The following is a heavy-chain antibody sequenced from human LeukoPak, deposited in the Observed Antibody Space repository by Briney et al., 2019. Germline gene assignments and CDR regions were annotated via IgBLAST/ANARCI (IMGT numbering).Heavy chain of an antibody. V-gene: IGHV3-64*01. Sequence: GGSLRLSCAASGFTFSSYGMHWVRQAPGKGLEYVSAVNSNGGSTYYANSVKGRFTISRDNSRSTLYLQMGSLRAEDMAVYYCAREGSYGDSDYWGQGTLVTVSS. CDR3: AREGSYGDSDY. J-gene: IGHJ4*02. CDR1: GFTFSSYG. CDR2: VNSNGGST. D-gene: IGHD5-18*01.